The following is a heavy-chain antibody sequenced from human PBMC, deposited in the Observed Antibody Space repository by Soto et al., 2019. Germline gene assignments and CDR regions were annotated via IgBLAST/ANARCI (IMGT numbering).Heavy chain of an antibody. V-gene: IGHV1-18*01. CDR2: ISAYDGNT. CDR3: ARRAVVTPIPFDY. CDR1: GYTFSNYG. J-gene: IGHJ4*02. D-gene: IGHD2-21*02. Sequence: QVQLVQSGAEVKEPGASVKVSCKASGYTFSNYGINWVRQAPGQGLEWMGWISAYDGNTNYAQKLQGRVSMTTDTSTSTAYMELRSLISDDTGVYYCARRAVVTPIPFDYWGQGTLVTVSS.